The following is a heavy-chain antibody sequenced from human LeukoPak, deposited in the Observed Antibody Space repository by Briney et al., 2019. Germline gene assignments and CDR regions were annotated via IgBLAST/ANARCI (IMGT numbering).Heavy chain of an antibody. D-gene: IGHD6-19*01. V-gene: IGHV4-4*07. CDR3: ARVGRVAVAGTSDYYFYMDV. J-gene: IGHJ6*03. Sequence: SETLSLTCIVSGGSISSYYWSWIRQPAGKGLEWIGRIFASGSTDYNPSLNSRVTMSLDTSKNQFSLKLSSVTAADTAVYYCARVGRVAVAGTSDYYFYMDVWATGTTVTVSS. CDR1: GGSISSYY. CDR2: IFASGST.